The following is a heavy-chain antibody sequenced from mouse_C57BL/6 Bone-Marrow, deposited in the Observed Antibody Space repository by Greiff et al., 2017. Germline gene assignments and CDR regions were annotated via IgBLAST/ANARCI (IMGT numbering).Heavy chain of an antibody. CDR1: GFTFSSYA. CDR3: TREAMDY. J-gene: IGHJ4*01. V-gene: IGHV5-9-1*02. CDR2: ISSGGDYI. Sequence: EVKLMESGEGLVKPGGSLKLSCAASGFTFSSYAMSWVRQTPEKRLEWVAYISSGGDYIYYADTVKGRFTISRDNARNTLYLQMSSLKSDDTAMYYCTREAMDYWGQGTSVTVSS.